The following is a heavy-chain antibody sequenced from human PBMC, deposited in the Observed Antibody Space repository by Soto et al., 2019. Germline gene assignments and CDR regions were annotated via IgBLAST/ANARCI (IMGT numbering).Heavy chain of an antibody. D-gene: IGHD3-22*01. Sequence: SETLSLTCAVYGGSFSGYYWSWIRQPPGKGLEWIGEINHSGSTNYNPSLKSRVTISVDTSKNQFSLKLSSVTAADTAVYYCARAQYYYDSSSDFHYWDQGSLVTVSS. CDR2: INHSGST. V-gene: IGHV4-34*01. CDR3: ARAQYYYDSSSDFHY. J-gene: IGHJ4*02. CDR1: GGSFSGYY.